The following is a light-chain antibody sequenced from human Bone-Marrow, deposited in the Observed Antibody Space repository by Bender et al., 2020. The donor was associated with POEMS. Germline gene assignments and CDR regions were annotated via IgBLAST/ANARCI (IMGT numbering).Light chain of an antibody. Sequence: QSVLTQPPSASGTPGQRVTISCSGSSSNIGTNPVNWYQQLPGTAPKLLIYINNQRPSGVPDRFSGSKSGTSASLAISGLQSEDEGVYYCQSYDSSRTGSGVFGGWTKLTVL. V-gene: IGLV1-44*01. J-gene: IGLJ3*02. CDR1: SSNIGTNP. CDR2: INN. CDR3: QSYDSSRTGSGV.